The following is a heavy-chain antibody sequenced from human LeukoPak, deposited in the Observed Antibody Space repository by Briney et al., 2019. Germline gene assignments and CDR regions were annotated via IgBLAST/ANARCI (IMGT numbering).Heavy chain of an antibody. Sequence: SGESLKISCKGSGYSFTSYWIGWVRQMPGKGLEWMGIIYPGDSDTRYSPSFQGQVTISADKSISTAYLQWSSLKASDTAMYYCARHWWRIDYMPKHNWFDPRGQGTLVTVSS. D-gene: IGHD4-11*01. CDR2: IYPGDSDT. CDR1: GYSFTSYW. V-gene: IGHV5-51*01. J-gene: IGHJ5*02. CDR3: ARHWWRIDYMPKHNWFDP.